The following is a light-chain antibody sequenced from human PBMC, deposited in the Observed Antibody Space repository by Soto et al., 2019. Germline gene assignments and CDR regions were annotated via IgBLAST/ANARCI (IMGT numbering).Light chain of an antibody. Sequence: EIVLTQSPGTLSLSPGERATLSCRASQSVSSSYLAWYQQKPGQAPRLLIYGASSMATGIPDRFSGSGSGTDFTLTISRLEPEDFAVYYCQQYLTFGGGTKVEIK. CDR3: QQYLT. CDR1: QSVSSSY. J-gene: IGKJ4*01. V-gene: IGKV3-20*01. CDR2: GAS.